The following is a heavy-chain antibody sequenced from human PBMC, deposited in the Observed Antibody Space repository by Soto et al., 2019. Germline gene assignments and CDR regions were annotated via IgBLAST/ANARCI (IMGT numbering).Heavy chain of an antibody. J-gene: IGHJ4*02. D-gene: IGHD3-10*01. CDR3: ARESSSGSWLDY. Sequence: SETLSLTCTVSGGSISSYYWSWIRQPPGKGLEWIGYIYYSGSTNYNPSLKSRVTISVDTSKNQFSLKLSSVTAADTAVYYCARESSSGSWLDYWGQGTLVTVSS. CDR2: IYYSGST. V-gene: IGHV4-59*01. CDR1: GGSISSYY.